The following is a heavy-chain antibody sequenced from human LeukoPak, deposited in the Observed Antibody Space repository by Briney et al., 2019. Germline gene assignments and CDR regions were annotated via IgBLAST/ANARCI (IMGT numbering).Heavy chain of an antibody. CDR1: GYSISSGYY. J-gene: IGHJ6*03. CDR2: IYYSGST. V-gene: IGHV4-61*01. D-gene: IGHD6-13*01. Sequence: SETLSLTCTVSGYSISSGYYWGWIRQPPGKGLEWIGYIYYSGSTNYNPSLKSRVTISVDTSKNQFSLKLSSVTAVDTAVYYCARKIAGSSWGDYYYYMDVWGKGTTATVSS. CDR3: ARKIAGSSWGDYYYYMDV.